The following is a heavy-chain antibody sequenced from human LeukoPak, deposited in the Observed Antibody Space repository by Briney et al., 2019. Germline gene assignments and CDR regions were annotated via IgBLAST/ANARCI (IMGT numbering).Heavy chain of an antibody. V-gene: IGHV4-39*07. Sequence: SETLSLTCIVSGGSISSISSNNYHWGWIRQPPGKGLEWIGSIYYSGSTYYNPSLKSRVTISVDTSKNQFSLKLRSVTAADTAVYYCASSVSYGTRGYSYGHYDYWGQGTLVTVSS. D-gene: IGHD5-18*01. CDR1: GGSISSISSNNYH. J-gene: IGHJ4*02. CDR3: ASSVSYGTRGYSYGHYDY. CDR2: IYYSGST.